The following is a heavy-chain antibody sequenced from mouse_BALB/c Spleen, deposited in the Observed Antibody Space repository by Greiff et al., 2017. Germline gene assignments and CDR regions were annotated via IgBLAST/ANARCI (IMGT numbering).Heavy chain of an antibody. CDR3: ARSGDGYYADY. D-gene: IGHD2-3*01. CDR1: GYTFTSYW. Sequence: VQLQQSGAELARPGASVKLSCKASGYTFTSYWMQWVKQRPGQGLEWIGAIYPGDGDTRYTQKFKGKATLTADKSSSTAYMQLSSLASEDSAVYYCARSGDGYYADYWGQGTTLTVSS. V-gene: IGHV1-87*01. CDR2: IYPGDGDT. J-gene: IGHJ2*01.